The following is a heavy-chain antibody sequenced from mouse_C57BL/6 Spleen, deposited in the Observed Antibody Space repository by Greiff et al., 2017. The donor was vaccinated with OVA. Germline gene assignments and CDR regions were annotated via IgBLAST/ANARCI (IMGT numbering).Heavy chain of an antibody. J-gene: IGHJ1*03. V-gene: IGHV1-81*01. Sequence: VQLQQSGAELARPGASVTLSCKASGYTFPSYGIRWVKQRTGQGLAWIGELYPRSGNTYYNEKFKGTATLTADQSSSTEYMELRSLKSEDSAVYFCAREGYYGSSYVDYWYFDVWGTGTTVTVSS. CDR2: LYPRSGNT. D-gene: IGHD1-1*01. CDR3: AREGYYGSSYVDYWYFDV. CDR1: GYTFPSYG.